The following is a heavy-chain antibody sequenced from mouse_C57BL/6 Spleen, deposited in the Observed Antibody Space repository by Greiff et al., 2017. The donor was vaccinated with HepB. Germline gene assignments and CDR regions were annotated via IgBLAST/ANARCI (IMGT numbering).Heavy chain of an antibody. CDR1: GYTFTSYW. J-gene: IGHJ3*01. CDR2: IDPSDSET. D-gene: IGHD2-1*01. CDR3: ARLGNYRFAY. V-gene: IGHV1-52*01. Sequence: QVQLKQPGAELVRPGSSVKLSCKASGYTFTSYWMHWVKQRPIQGLEWIGNIDPSDSETHYNQKFKDKATLTVDKSSSTAYMQLSSLTSEDSAVYYCARLGNYRFAYWGQGTLVTVSA.